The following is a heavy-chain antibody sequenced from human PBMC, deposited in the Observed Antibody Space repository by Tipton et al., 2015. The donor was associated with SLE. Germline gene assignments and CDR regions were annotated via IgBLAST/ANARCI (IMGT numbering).Heavy chain of an antibody. CDR2: INHSGGT. CDR3: ARQGDYDAFDI. CDR1: GGSISSSSYY. Sequence: TLSLTCTVSGGSISSSSYYWGWIRQPPGKGLEWIGEINHSGGTNYNPSLKSRVTISVDTSKNHFSLKLSSVTAADTAVYYCARQGDYDAFDIWGQGTMVTVSS. D-gene: IGHD4-17*01. V-gene: IGHV4-39*01. J-gene: IGHJ3*02.